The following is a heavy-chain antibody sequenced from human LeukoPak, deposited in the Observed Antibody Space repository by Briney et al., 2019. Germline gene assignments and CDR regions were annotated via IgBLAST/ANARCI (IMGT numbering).Heavy chain of an antibody. D-gene: IGHD6-6*01. CDR3: ARGGVAARPADY. CDR1: GGSISSYY. CDR2: IYYSGST. J-gene: IGHJ4*02. Sequence: SETLSLTCTVSGGSISSYYWRWIRQPPGKGLEWIGYIYYSGSTNYNPSLKSRVTISVDTSKNQFSLKLSSVTAADTAVYYCARGGVAARPADYWGQGTLVTVSS. V-gene: IGHV4-59*01.